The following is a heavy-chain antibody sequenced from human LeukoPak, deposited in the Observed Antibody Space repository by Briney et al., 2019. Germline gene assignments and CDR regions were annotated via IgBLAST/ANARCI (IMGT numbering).Heavy chain of an antibody. V-gene: IGHV4-34*01. CDR2: INHSGST. CDR3: TRSPPPGATAHGVVDL. D-gene: IGHD2-2*01. J-gene: IGHJ4*02. CDR1: GGSFSASY. Sequence: PSETLSLTCAVYGGSFSASYWSWIRQPPNKGLEWIGEINHSGSTNYNPSLKSRVTISIDTSKNQFSLKLKSVTAADTAVYYCTRSPPPGATAHGVVDLWGQGTLVTVSS.